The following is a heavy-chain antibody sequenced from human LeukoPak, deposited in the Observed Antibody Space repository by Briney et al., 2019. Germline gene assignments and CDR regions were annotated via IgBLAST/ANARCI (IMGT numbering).Heavy chain of an antibody. CDR1: GFTFSSYG. Sequence: GASLRLSCAASGFTFSSYGMHWVRQAPGKGLEWVAFIRYDGSNKYYADSVKGRFTISRDNSKNTLYLQMNSLRAEETAVYYCAKDHLAYSSCPTYWHFDLWGRGTLVTVSS. J-gene: IGHJ2*01. CDR2: IRYDGSNK. V-gene: IGHV3-30*02. D-gene: IGHD6-6*01. CDR3: AKDHLAYSSCPTYWHFDL.